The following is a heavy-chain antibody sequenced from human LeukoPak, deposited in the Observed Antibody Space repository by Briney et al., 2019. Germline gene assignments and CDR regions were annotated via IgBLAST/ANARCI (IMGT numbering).Heavy chain of an antibody. J-gene: IGHJ4*02. D-gene: IGHD6-6*01. CDR1: GYTFTGYF. CDR2: VNPNSGDT. V-gene: IGHV1-2*02. CDR3: ARDPAEHLVGIDY. Sequence: ASVKVSCKASGYTFTGYFIHWVRQAPGQGLEWMGWVNPNSGDTEYEQKSQGRVTMTRDTSIGTAYMELSGLKSDDTAVYYCARDPAEHLVGIDYWGQGTLVTVSS.